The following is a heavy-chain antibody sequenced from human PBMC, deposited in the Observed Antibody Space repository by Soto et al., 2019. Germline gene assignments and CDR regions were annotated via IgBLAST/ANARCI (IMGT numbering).Heavy chain of an antibody. CDR1: GGSFSGYY. J-gene: IGHJ6*02. D-gene: IGHD2-15*01. Sequence: SETLSLTCAVYGGSFSGYYRSWIRQHTGKGLEWIGEINHSGSTNYNPSLKSRVTISVDTSKNQFSLKLSSVTAADTAVYYCARASVGYCSGGSCFPQRGYYGMDVWGQGTTVTVSS. CDR2: INHSGST. CDR3: ARASVGYCSGGSCFPQRGYYGMDV. V-gene: IGHV4-34*01.